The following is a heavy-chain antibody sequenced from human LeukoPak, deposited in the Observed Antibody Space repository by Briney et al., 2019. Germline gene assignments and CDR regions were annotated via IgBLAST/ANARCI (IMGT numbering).Heavy chain of an antibody. CDR1: GGTFSSYA. CDR2: IIPIFGTA. J-gene: IGHJ3*02. Sequence: ASVKVSCKASGGTFSSYAISWVRQAPGQGLEWMGGIIPIFGTANYAQKFQGRVTITADESTSTAYMELSSLRSEDTAVYYCALGGSCRADAFDIWGQGTMVTVSS. V-gene: IGHV1-69*13. D-gene: IGHD1-26*01. CDR3: ALGGSCRADAFDI.